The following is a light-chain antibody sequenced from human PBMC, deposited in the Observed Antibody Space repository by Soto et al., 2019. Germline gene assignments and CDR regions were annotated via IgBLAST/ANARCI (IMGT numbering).Light chain of an antibody. V-gene: IGKV4-1*01. J-gene: IGKJ1*01. CDR3: QQYYTTPRT. CDR2: WAS. CDR1: QSVLNRSNNKNC. Sequence: DIVMTQSPDSLAVSLGERATINCKSSQSVLNRSNNKNCLGWYQQKPGQPPKLLIYWASTRESGVPDRFSGSGSGTDFTRTISSLQAEDVAVYYCQQYYTTPRTFGQGTKVEIK.